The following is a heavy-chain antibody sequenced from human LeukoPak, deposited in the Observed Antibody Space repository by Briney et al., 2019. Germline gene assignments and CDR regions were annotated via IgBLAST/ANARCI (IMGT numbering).Heavy chain of an antibody. V-gene: IGHV1-69*06. CDR2: IIPIFGTA. CDR3: AREGGSGSYFWFDP. J-gene: IGHJ5*02. Sequence: ASVKVSCEASGGTFSSYAISWVRQAPGQGLAWMGGIIPIFGTANYAQKFQGRVTITADKSTSTAYMELSSLRSEDTAVYYCAREGGSGSYFWFDPWGQGTLVTVSS. CDR1: GGTFSSYA. D-gene: IGHD3-10*01.